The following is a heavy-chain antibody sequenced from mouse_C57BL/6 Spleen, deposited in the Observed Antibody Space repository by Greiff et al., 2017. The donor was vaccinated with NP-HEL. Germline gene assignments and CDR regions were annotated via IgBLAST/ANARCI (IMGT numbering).Heavy chain of an antibody. V-gene: IGHV1-80*01. D-gene: IGHD1-1*01. CDR2: IYPGDGDT. CDR1: GYAFSSYW. CDR3: AREGEYYYGSSLAWFAY. Sequence: VQLKESGAELVKPGASVKISCKASGYAFSSYWMNWVKQRPGKGLEWIGQIYPGDGDTNYNGKFKGKATLTADKSSSTAYMQLSSLTSEDSAVYFCAREGEYYYGSSLAWFAYWGQGTLVTVSA. J-gene: IGHJ3*01.